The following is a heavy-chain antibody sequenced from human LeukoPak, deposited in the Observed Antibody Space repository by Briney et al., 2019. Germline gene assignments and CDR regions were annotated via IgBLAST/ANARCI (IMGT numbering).Heavy chain of an antibody. D-gene: IGHD6-19*01. CDR2: INTNTGNP. V-gene: IGHV7-4-1*02. J-gene: IGHJ4*02. CDR3: ARDWGIAVAGLIDY. CDR1: GYTFTGYY. Sequence: GASVKVSCKASGYTFTGYYMHWVRQAPGQGLEWMGWINTNTGNPTYAQGFTGRFVFSLDTSVSTAYLQISSLKAEDTAVYYCARDWGIAVAGLIDYWGQGTLVTVSS.